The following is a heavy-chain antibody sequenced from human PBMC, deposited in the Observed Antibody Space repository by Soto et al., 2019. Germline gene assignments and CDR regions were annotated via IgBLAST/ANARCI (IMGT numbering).Heavy chain of an antibody. CDR1: GGSISSSSYY. V-gene: IGHV4-39*01. J-gene: IGHJ1*01. Sequence: QLQLQESGPGLVKPSETLSLTCTVSGGSISSSSYYWGWIRQPPGKGLEWIGSIYYSGSTYYNPSLKSRVTISVDTSKNQFSLKLSSVTAADTAVYYCARRQFGPMATIETEYFQHWGQGTLVTVSS. D-gene: IGHD5-12*01. CDR3: ARRQFGPMATIETEYFQH. CDR2: IYYSGST.